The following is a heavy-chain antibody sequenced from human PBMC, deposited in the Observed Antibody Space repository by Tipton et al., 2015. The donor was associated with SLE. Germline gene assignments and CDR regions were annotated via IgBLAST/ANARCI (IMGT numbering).Heavy chain of an antibody. J-gene: IGHJ4*02. D-gene: IGHD6-13*01. CDR2: AKNKANNYFT. V-gene: IGHV3-72*01. CDR3: ARGGSWFPLDS. Sequence: GSLRLSCAASGFNFNDHFMDWVRQAPGKGLEWVGRAKNKANNYFTEYAASVKGRFTILRDDSENSVYLQMNSLQTEDTAVYYCARGGSWFPLDSWGQGTLVTVSS. CDR1: GFNFNDHF.